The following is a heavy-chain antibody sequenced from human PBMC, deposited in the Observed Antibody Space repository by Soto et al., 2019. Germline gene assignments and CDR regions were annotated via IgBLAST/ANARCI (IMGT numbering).Heavy chain of an antibody. J-gene: IGHJ4*02. CDR1: GYTFTSYG. D-gene: IGHD1-1*01. CDR2: ISAHNGNT. V-gene: IGHV1-18*01. CDR3: ARGRYGDY. Sequence: QVHLVQSGAEVKKPGASVKVSCKASGYTFTSYGITWVRQAPGQGLEWMGWISAHNGNTDYAQKLQGRVIVTRDTSASTAYMELMSLRSDDTAVYYCARGRYGDYWGQGALVTVSS.